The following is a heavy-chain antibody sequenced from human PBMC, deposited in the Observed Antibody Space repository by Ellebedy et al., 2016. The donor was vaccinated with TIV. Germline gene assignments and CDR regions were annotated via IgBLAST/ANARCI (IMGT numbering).Heavy chain of an antibody. CDR2: IYSGGST. J-gene: IGHJ5*02. V-gene: IGHV3-66*01. CDR1: GFTVSSNY. CDR3: ARVPSGGALRFDP. D-gene: IGHD2-15*01. Sequence: GESLKISCAASGFTVSSNYMSWVRQAPGKGLEWVSVIYSGGSTYYADSVKGRFTISRDNSKNTLYLQMNSLRAEDTAVYYCARVPSGGALRFDPWGQGTLVTVSS.